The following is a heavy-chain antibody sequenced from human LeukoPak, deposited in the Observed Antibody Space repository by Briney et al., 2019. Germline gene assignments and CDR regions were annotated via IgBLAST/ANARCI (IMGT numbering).Heavy chain of an antibody. CDR2: ISWNSGSI. Sequence: GGSLRLSCAASGFTFDDYAMYWVRQAPGKGLEWVSGISWNSGSIGYADSVKGRFTISRDDAKNSLYLQMNSLRAEDTALYYCVKAIRGYFYYYGMDVWGQGTTVTVSS. V-gene: IGHV3-9*01. CDR3: VKAIRGYFYYYGMDV. J-gene: IGHJ6*02. D-gene: IGHD3-3*01. CDR1: GFTFDDYA.